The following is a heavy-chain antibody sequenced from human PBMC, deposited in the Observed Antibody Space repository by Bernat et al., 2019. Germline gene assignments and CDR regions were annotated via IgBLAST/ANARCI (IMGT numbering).Heavy chain of an antibody. Sequence: CTASGFTFSSYGMHWVRHAPGKGLEWVAFISYDGSNKYYADSVKCRFTISRDNSKNTLYLQMNSLRAEDTAGYYCEKDRIVGASDDACDIWGQGIMV. CDR3: EKDRIVGASDDACDI. V-gene: IGHV3-30*18. CDR1: GFTFSSYG. D-gene: IGHD1-26*01. CDR2: ISYDGSNK. J-gene: IGHJ3*02.